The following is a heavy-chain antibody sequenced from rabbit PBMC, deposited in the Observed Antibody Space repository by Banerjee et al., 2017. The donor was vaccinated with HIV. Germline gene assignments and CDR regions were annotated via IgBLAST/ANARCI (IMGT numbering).Heavy chain of an antibody. D-gene: IGHD7-1*01. CDR2: IYTGGSGGST. Sequence: QSLEESGGDLVQPGASLTLTCTASGYDLSNYYYMHWDRQAPGKGLEWIGCIYTGGSGGSTYYASWAKGRFTISKTSSTTVTLQMTSLTAADTATYFCARDLWYPLNLWGPGTLVTVS. CDR1: GYDLSNYYY. CDR3: ARDLWYPLNL. J-gene: IGHJ4*01. V-gene: IGHV1S40*01.